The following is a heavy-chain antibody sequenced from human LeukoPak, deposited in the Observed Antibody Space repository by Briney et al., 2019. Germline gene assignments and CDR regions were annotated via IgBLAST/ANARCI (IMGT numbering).Heavy chain of an antibody. D-gene: IGHD5-24*01. CDR2: ISYDGSNK. CDR1: GFTFSSYG. J-gene: IGHJ4*02. V-gene: IGHV3-30*18. CDR3: AKDLGYYMATIFTGDH. Sequence: GGSLRLSCAASGFTFSSYGMHWVRQAPGKGLEWVAVISYDGSNKYYADSVKGRFTISRDNSKNTLYLQMNSLRAEDTSVYYCAKDLGYYMATIFTGDHWGQGTLVTVSS.